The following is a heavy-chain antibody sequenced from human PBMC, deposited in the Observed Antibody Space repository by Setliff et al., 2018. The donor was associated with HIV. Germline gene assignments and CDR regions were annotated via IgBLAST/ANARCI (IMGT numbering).Heavy chain of an antibody. CDR1: GYTFTSYA. CDR3: ARDSAIVTTIIDHYYGMDV. J-gene: IGHJ6*02. V-gene: IGHV1-3*01. CDR2: INAGNGNT. D-gene: IGHD5-12*01. Sequence: ASVKVSCKASGYTFTSYAMHWVRQAPGQRLEWMGWINAGNGNTEYSQNFQGRVTISRDTSASTAYMELSSLRSEDTAVYYCARDSAIVTTIIDHYYGMDVWGQGTTVTVSS.